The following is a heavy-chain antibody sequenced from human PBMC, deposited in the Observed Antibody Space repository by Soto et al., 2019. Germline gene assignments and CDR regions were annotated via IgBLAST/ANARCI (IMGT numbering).Heavy chain of an antibody. CDR1: GGSMRSTSYY. D-gene: IGHD4-17*01. CDR3: ARQPNYDYGDYGPMDY. J-gene: IGHJ4*02. Sequence: QLQLQESGPGLVKPSETLSLTCTVSGGSMRSTSYYWGWIRQPPGKGLEWIGSIYFGGRTYYNPSLKSRFTIAVDTSKKQRSLKLSSLTAADTAVYYCARQPNYDYGDYGPMDYWGQGTLVTVSS. V-gene: IGHV4-39*01. CDR2: IYFGGRT.